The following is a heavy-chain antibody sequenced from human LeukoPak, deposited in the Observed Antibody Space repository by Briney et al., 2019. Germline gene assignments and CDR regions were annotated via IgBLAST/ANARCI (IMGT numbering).Heavy chain of an antibody. J-gene: IGHJ4*02. CDR3: VRQQRPDFFYDY. Sequence: PGGSLRLSCAASGFTFSSYGMHWVRPAPGQGLEGVVVISYDGSNKYYADSVKGRFTISRDNSKNTLYLQMNSLRAGDTAVYYCVRQQRPDFFYDYWGQGTLVTVSS. V-gene: IGHV3-30*03. CDR1: GFTFSSYG. CDR2: ISYDGSNK. D-gene: IGHD6-13*01.